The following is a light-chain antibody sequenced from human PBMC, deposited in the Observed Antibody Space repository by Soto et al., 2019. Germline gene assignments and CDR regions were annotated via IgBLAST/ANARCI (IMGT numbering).Light chain of an antibody. Sequence: QSVLTQPASVSGSPGQSITISCTGTSRDVGGHNYVSWYQQYPGKAPKVMIYEVTNRPSGVSNRFSGSKSGNTASLTISGLQTGDEADYYCSSYTSSSTYVFGTGTKVTVL. CDR2: EVT. CDR1: SRDVGGHNY. V-gene: IGLV2-14*01. J-gene: IGLJ1*01. CDR3: SSYTSSSTYV.